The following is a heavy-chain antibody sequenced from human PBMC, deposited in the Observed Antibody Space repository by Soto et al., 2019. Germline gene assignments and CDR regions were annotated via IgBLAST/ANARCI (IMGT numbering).Heavy chain of an antibody. D-gene: IGHD1-1*01. CDR1: GYTFSTYG. V-gene: IGHV1-18*01. J-gene: IGHJ5*02. CDR2: IGADNGDT. CDR3: AREWKGAEGFDP. Sequence: VQLVQSGAEVKKPGASVKVSCKASGYTFSTYGFSWVRQAPGQGLEWMGWIGADNGDTNYAQNFQGRVTMTTDTSTTTSYMELRSLTSDDTAVYFCAREWKGAEGFDPWGQGTLVTVSS.